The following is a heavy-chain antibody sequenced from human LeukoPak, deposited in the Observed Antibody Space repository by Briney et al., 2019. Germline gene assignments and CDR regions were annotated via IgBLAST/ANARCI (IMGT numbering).Heavy chain of an antibody. D-gene: IGHD3-10*01. CDR1: GDTFSSYA. Sequence: ASVKVSCKASGDTFSSYAISWVRQAPGHGLEWMGRIIPILGIANYAQKFQGRVTITADISTSTAYMELSSLRSEDTAVYYCARGFHRLYGSGSYYNPEFDYWGQGTLVTVSS. CDR2: IIPILGIA. J-gene: IGHJ4*02. CDR3: ARGFHRLYGSGSYYNPEFDY. V-gene: IGHV1-69*04.